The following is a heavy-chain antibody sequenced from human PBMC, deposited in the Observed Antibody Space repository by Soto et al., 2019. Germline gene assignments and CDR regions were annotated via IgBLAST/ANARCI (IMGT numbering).Heavy chain of an antibody. CDR3: ARTPYYDILTGYH. D-gene: IGHD3-9*01. J-gene: IGHJ5*02. V-gene: IGHV3-66*01. CDR1: GFTVSSNY. Sequence: GGSLRLSCAASGFTVSSNYMSWVRQAPGKGLEWVSVIYSGGSTYYADSVKGRFTISRDNSKNTLYLQMNSLRAEDTAVYYCARTPYYDILTGYHWGQGTLVTVSS. CDR2: IYSGGST.